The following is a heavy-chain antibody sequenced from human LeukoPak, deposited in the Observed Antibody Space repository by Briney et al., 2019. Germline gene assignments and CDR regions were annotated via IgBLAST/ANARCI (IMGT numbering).Heavy chain of an antibody. V-gene: IGHV3-23*01. J-gene: IGHJ4*02. CDR1: GFTFSSYA. D-gene: IGHD3-9*01. CDR3: AKPILTAFGYFDY. CDR2: ISGSGGST. Sequence: PGGSLRLSCAASGFTFSSYAMSWVRQAPGKGLEWVSAISGSGGSTFYADSVKGRSTISRDNSKNTLYLQMNSLRAEDTAVYYCAKPILTAFGYFDYWGQGTLVTVSS.